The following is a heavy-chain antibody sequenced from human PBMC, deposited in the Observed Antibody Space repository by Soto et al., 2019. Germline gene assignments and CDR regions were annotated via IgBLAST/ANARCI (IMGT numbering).Heavy chain of an antibody. J-gene: IGHJ4*02. D-gene: IGHD6-19*01. CDR1: GGSISSYY. Sequence: QVQLQESGPGLVKPSETLSLTCTVSGGSISSYYWSWIRQPPGKGLEWIGYIYYSGSTNYNPSLKSRVTISVDTSKNQFSLKLSSVTAADTAVYYCARRVAATTDFDYWGQGTLVTVSS. CDR2: IYYSGST. CDR3: ARRVAATTDFDY. V-gene: IGHV4-59*08.